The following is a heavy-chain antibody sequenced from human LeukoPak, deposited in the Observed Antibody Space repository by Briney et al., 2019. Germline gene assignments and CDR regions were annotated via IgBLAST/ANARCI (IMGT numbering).Heavy chain of an antibody. CDR3: AREVTPYY. D-gene: IGHD2-21*02. Sequence: GGSLRLSCAASGFTFSNYWMSWVRQAPGKGLEWVANIKQDGSEKYYVDSVKGRFTISRDNAKNSLYLQMNSLRAEDTAVYYCAREVTPYYWGQGTLVTVSS. CDR1: GFTFSNYW. J-gene: IGHJ4*02. CDR2: IKQDGSEK. V-gene: IGHV3-7*01.